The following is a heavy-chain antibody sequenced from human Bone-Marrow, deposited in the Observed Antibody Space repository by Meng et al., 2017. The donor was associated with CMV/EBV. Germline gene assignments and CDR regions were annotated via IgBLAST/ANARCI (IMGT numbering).Heavy chain of an antibody. CDR3: ARDYDRYNGMNI. J-gene: IGHJ6*02. V-gene: IGHV3-23*03. CDR1: GFTFSTYT. Sequence: GESLKISCAASGFTFSTYTLSWVRQAPGKGLEWVSVIYRGGDGTDYADSVKGRFTVSRDDSKNTLYLQMSGLRTDDTAVYFCARDYDRYNGMNIWGQGTTVTVSS. CDR2: IYRGGDGT. D-gene: IGHD3-3*01.